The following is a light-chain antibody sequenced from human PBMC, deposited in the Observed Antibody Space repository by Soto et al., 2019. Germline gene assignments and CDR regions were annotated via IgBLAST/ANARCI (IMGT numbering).Light chain of an antibody. J-gene: IGKJ4*01. V-gene: IGKV3-15*01. CDR1: QSISSN. CDR2: GAS. CDR3: QQYNDWPLT. Sequence: EIVMTQSPATLSVSPGEGATLSCRASQSISSNLAWYQQKPGQAPKLLISGASARATGFPARFTGSGSGTEFTLTISSLQSEDFAVYYCQQYNDWPLTFGGGTKVEIK.